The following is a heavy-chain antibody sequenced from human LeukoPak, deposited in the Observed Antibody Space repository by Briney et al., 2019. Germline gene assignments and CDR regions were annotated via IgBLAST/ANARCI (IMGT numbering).Heavy chain of an antibody. CDR1: GYTFTSYY. D-gene: IGHD3-9*01. CDR2: INPSGGST. CDR3: ARLPSLRYFDWSDFDY. J-gene: IGHJ4*02. Sequence: GASVKVSCKASGYTFTSYYMHWVRQAPGQGLEWMGIINPSGGSTSYAQKFQGRVTMTRDTSTSTVYMELSSLRSEDTAVYYCARLPSLRYFDWSDFDYWGQGTLVTVSS. V-gene: IGHV1-46*01.